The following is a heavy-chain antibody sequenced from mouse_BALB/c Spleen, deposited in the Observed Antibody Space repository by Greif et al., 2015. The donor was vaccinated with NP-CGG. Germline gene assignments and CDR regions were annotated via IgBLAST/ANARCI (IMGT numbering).Heavy chain of an antibody. D-gene: IGHD3-1*01. V-gene: IGHV14-3*02. CDR1: GFNIKDTY. Sequence: VQLQQSGAELVKPGASVKLSCTASGFNIKDTYMHWVKQRPEQGLEWIGRIDPANGNTKYDPKFQGKATITADTSSNTAYLQLSSLTSEDTAVYYCASGQLGNYYAMDYWGQGTSVTVSS. CDR2: IDPANGNT. J-gene: IGHJ4*01. CDR3: ASGQLGNYYAMDY.